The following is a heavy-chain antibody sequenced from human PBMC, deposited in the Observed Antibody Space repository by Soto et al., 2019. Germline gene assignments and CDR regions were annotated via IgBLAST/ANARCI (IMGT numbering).Heavy chain of an antibody. CDR2: IFHSGRT. CDR1: GGSLSKSNW. D-gene: IGHD2-21*02. J-gene: IGHJ4*02. Sequence: PSETLSLTCAVFGGSLSKSNWWSWVRQPPGKGRDWIGEIFHSGRTNYNASLMGRVTISVDKANNQFSLKLSSVTAADTAVYYCALRPLVGAAIRGQGVLVPV. CDR3: ALRPLVGAAI. V-gene: IGHV4-4*02.